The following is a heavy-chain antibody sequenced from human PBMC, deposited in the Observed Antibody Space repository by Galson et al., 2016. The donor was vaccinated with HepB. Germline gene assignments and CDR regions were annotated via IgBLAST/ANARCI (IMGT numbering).Heavy chain of an antibody. CDR2: IGRGDTTI. CDR1: GFTFSDYY. CDR3: ARLIYYYYAMDV. J-gene: IGHJ6*02. V-gene: IGHV3-11*01. D-gene: IGHD2-8*01. Sequence: SLRLSCAASGFTFSDYYMSWIRQSPGKGLEWVSYIGRGDTTIYYAGSVKGRFTISRDNAKNSLYLQMSSLEAEDTAVYYCARLIYYYYAMDVWGQGTTVSVS.